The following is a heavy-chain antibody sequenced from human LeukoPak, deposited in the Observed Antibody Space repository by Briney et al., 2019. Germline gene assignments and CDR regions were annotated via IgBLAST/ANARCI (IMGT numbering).Heavy chain of an antibody. J-gene: IGHJ1*01. V-gene: IGHV3-48*03. Sequence: GGSLRLSCAASGFTFRSYEMNWVRQAPGKGLEWLSYISSSGSSIYYADSVKGRFTISRDNAKNSLYLQMNSLRAEDTAVYYCARGDYYDSSAYSEYFQHWSQGTLVTVSS. CDR2: ISSSGSSI. D-gene: IGHD3-22*01. CDR3: ARGDYYDSSAYSEYFQH. CDR1: GFTFRSYE.